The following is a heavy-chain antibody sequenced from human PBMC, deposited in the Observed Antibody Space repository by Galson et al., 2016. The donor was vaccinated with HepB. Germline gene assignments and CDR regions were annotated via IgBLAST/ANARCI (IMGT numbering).Heavy chain of an antibody. V-gene: IGHV2-70*01. J-gene: IGHJ4*02. CDR1: GFSLSTRGMC. Sequence: PALVKPTQTLTLTCTFSGFSLSTRGMCVTWIRQPPGKALEWLALIDWDDDKYYRTALKTRLTISKDTSKKQVVLTMTNMDPVDTDTYYCARILSLTQYSSGWWYFDYWGQGTLVTVSS. D-gene: IGHD6-19*01. CDR2: IDWDDDK. CDR3: ARILSLTQYSSGWWYFDY.